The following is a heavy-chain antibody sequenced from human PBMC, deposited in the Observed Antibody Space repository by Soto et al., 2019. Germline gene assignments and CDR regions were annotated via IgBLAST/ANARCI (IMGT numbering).Heavy chain of an antibody. CDR2: IYYSGST. D-gene: IGHD3-22*01. CDR1: GGTVSSGSYY. Sequence: PSETLSLTSTVSGGTVSSGSYYWSWIRQPPGKGLEWIGYIYYSGSTNYNPSLKSRVTISVDTSKNQFSLKLSSVTAADTAVYYCARFDLTTEWLLRGDNWFDPWGQGTLVTVSS. CDR3: ARFDLTTEWLLRGDNWFDP. J-gene: IGHJ5*02. V-gene: IGHV4-61*01.